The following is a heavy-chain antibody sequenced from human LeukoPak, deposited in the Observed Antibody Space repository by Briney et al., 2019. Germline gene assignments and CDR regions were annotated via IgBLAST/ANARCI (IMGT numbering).Heavy chain of an antibody. Sequence: GESLRLSCAASGFSLSDYWMNWVRQAPGKGLEWVANINLRGGASLYVDSVRGRFTISRDNAKNSLYLQMSSLKVEDTAVYYCAAWGLYNFWGQGTLVTVSS. CDR3: AAWGLYNF. V-gene: IGHV3-7*01. CDR1: GFSLSDYW. J-gene: IGHJ4*02. D-gene: IGHD7-27*01. CDR2: INLRGGAS.